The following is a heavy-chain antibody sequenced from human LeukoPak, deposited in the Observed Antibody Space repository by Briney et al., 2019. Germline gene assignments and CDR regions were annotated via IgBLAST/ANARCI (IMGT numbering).Heavy chain of an antibody. Sequence: GASVTVSCTASGYTFTSYYMHWVRQAPGQGLEWMGIINPSGGSTSYAQKFQGRVTMTRNTSTSTAYMELSSLRSEDTAVYYCARSKDYYGSGSNLNWFDPWAREPWSPSPQ. CDR1: GYTFTSYY. J-gene: IGHJ5*02. V-gene: IGHV1-46*01. D-gene: IGHD3-10*01. CDR2: INPSGGST. CDR3: ARSKDYYGSGSNLNWFDP.